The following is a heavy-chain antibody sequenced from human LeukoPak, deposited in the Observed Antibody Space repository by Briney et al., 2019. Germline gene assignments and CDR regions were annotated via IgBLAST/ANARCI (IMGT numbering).Heavy chain of an antibody. CDR3: ARVAMARGVINPSDY. CDR1: VYTFTSYG. Sequence: ASVKVSCKASVYTFTSYGISWVRQPPGQGLEWMGWISAYNGNTNYAQKLQGRVTMTTDTSTSTACMELRSLRSDDTAVYCCARVAMARGVINPSDYWRQGTLVTVSS. D-gene: IGHD3-10*01. J-gene: IGHJ4*02. V-gene: IGHV1-18*01. CDR2: ISAYNGNT.